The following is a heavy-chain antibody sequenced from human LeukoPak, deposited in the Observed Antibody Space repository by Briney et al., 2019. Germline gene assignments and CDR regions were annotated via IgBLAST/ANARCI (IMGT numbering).Heavy chain of an antibody. Sequence: SETLSLTCTVSGYSISSGYYWGWIRQPPGKGLEWIGSIYHSGSTYYNPSLKSRVTISVDTSKNQFSLKLSSVTAADTAVYYCAREGLVGLRYSDPGGQGTLVTVSS. V-gene: IGHV4-38-2*02. D-gene: IGHD3-16*01. CDR1: GYSISSGYY. J-gene: IGHJ5*02. CDR2: IYHSGST. CDR3: AREGLVGLRYSDP.